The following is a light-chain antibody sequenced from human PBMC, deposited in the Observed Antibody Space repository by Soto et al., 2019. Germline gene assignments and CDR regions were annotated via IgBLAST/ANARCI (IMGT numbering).Light chain of an antibody. V-gene: IGKV1-5*01. CDR1: QSINNW. J-gene: IGKJ1*01. Sequence: IQMTQSPSTLSASVGDRVTITCRASQSINNWLAWYQLKPGQAPKLLFYDASTLESGVPLSFNGSGSGTQFTLVISSLQPDDFATYYCQQYYSSHPGTFGRGTKLEI. CDR3: QQYYSSHPGT. CDR2: DAS.